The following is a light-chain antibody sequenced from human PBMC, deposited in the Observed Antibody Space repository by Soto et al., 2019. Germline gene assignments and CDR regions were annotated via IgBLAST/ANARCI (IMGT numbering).Light chain of an antibody. V-gene: IGKV3D-15*01. CDR3: QQYNNWPAIT. CDR1: QSVSTN. Sequence: EIVLTQSPATLSVSPGERATLSCRASQSVSTNLAWYHQKPGQAPRLLIYGTSTRATGIPARFSGSGSGTEFTLTISSLQSEDFAVYYCQQYNNWPAITFGQGTRLEIK. CDR2: GTS. J-gene: IGKJ5*01.